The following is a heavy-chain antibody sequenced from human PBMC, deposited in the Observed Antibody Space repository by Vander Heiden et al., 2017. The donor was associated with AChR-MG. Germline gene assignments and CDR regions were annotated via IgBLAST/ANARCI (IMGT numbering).Heavy chain of an antibody. CDR2: ISGSSNTK. CDR3: ARSFRLYYSGLDV. J-gene: IGHJ6*02. V-gene: IGHV3-11*01. Sequence: QEQLVEAGGTSVPPGGSLRPSCTASGLAFSEYYMNWVRQAPGKGLEWISYISGSSNTKYYADSVKGRFTISRDNAKKSVYLQMSSLRAEDTAVYYCARSFRLYYSGLDVWGRGTTVNVS. CDR1: GLAFSEYY.